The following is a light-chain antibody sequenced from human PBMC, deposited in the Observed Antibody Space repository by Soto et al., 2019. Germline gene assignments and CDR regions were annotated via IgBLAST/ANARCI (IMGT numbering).Light chain of an antibody. CDR3: QSYDSSLSGYV. J-gene: IGLJ1*01. Sequence: QSVLTQPPSVSGAPGQRVTISCTGSSCNIGAGYDVHWYQQLPGTAPKLLIYGNSNRPSGVPDRFSGSKSGPSASLAITGLHAEDDFDYYCQSYDSSLSGYVFGTGTTLTVL. V-gene: IGLV1-40*01. CDR2: GNS. CDR1: SCNIGAGYD.